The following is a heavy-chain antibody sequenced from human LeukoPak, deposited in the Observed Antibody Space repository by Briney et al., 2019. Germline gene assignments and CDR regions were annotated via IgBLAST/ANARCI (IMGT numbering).Heavy chain of an antibody. CDR2: MSGAGGRI. D-gene: IGHD4-17*01. CDR3: TTVRVRYDYYGDYYYYMDV. CDR1: GFTFSIYA. V-gene: IGHV3-23*01. J-gene: IGHJ6*03. Sequence: PGGSLRLSCEASGFTFSIYAMSWVRQAPGKGLEWLSIMSGAGGRIEYADSVKGRFTISRDNSRNTVYLHMNSLRAEDTAVYYCTTVRVRYDYYGDYYYYMDVWGKGTTVTVSS.